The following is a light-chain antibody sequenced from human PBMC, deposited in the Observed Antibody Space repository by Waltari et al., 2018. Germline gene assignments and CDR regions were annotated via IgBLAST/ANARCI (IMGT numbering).Light chain of an antibody. J-gene: IGKJ3*01. CDR2: KAS. CDR1: QSISRW. V-gene: IGKV1-5*03. CDR3: QHYNSFSALFT. Sequence: DIQMTQSPSTVSASVGDRVTITSRASQSISRWLAWYQQKPGKAPKLLIHKASSLQSGVPSRFSGSGSGTEFTLNITNLQPDDFATYYCQHYNSFSALFTFGPGTQVDIK.